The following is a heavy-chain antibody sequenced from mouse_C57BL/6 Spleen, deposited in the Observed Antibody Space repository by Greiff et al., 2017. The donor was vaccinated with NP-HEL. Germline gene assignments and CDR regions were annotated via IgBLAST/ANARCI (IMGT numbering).Heavy chain of an antibody. CDR3: ARRGGPYAMDY. CDR1: GYTFTSYW. CDR2: IDPSDSET. J-gene: IGHJ4*01. Sequence: QVQLQQPGAELVRPGSSVKLSCKASGYTFTSYWMHWVKQRPIQGLEWIGNIDPSDSETHYNQKFKDKATLTVDKSSSTAYMQLSSLTSEDSAVYYCARRGGPYAMDYWGQGTSVTVSS. V-gene: IGHV1-52*01.